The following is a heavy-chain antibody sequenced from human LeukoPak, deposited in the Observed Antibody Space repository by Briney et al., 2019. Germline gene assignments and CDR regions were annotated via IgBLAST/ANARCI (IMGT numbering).Heavy chain of an antibody. CDR1: GYSFTSYW. V-gene: IGHV5-51*01. CDR3: ARGSIAVAVRGPLDY. CDR2: IYPGDSDT. D-gene: IGHD6-19*01. J-gene: IGHJ4*02. Sequence: GESLKISCKGSGYSFTSYWIGWVRQMPGKGLEWMGIIYPGDSDTRYSPSFQGQVTISADKSISTAYLQWSSLKASDTAMYYCARGSIAVAVRGPLDYWGQGTLVTVSS.